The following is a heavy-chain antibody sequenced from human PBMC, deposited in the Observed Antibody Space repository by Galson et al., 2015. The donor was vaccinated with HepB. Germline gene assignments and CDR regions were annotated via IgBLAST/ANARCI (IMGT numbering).Heavy chain of an antibody. CDR2: ISSSSSYT. Sequence: SLRLSCAASGFTFSDYYMSWIRQAPGKGLEWVSYISSSSSYTNYADSVKGRFTISRDNAKNSLYLQMNSLRAEDTAVYHCARDDSGARAFDIWGQGTMVTVSS. D-gene: IGHD2-21*02. CDR1: GFTFSDYY. V-gene: IGHV3-11*06. CDR3: ARDDSGARAFDI. J-gene: IGHJ3*02.